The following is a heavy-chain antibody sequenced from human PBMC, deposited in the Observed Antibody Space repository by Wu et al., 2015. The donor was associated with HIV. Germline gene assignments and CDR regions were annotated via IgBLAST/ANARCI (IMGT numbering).Heavy chain of an antibody. V-gene: IGHV1-46*03. CDR2: INPSGGST. J-gene: IGHJ5*02. CDR1: GYTFSSYF. CDR3: ARADNSNYPWFDP. Sequence: QVRLVQSGAEVAKPGASVKISCQASGYTFSSYFMHWVRQAPGQGLEWMGIINPSGGSTSYAQNFQGRVTMTRDTSTSTVFMELSRLRFEDTAVYYCARADNSNYPWFDPWGQGTLVTVSS. D-gene: IGHD4-11*01.